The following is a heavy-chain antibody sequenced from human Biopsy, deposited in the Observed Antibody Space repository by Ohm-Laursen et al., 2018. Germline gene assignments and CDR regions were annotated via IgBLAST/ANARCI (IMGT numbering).Heavy chain of an antibody. V-gene: IGHV1-2*02. Sequence: SVKVSCKTSGYTFTDYFVHWVRQAPGQGLEWMGWIDTINGGTRSAQKFQGRVTMTRDTSISTAYMELSRLTSDDTAVYYCALAAAQTVTHFDYWGQGTLVTVSS. D-gene: IGHD4-17*01. J-gene: IGHJ4*02. CDR2: IDTINGGT. CDR1: GYTFTDYF. CDR3: ALAAAQTVTHFDY.